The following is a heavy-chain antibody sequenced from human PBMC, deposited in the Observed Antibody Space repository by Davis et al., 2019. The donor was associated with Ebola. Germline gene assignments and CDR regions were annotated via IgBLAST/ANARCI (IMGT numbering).Heavy chain of an antibody. V-gene: IGHV3-21*01. J-gene: IGHJ5*02. CDR1: GFNFSDYS. CDR2: ISSSSSHI. Sequence: GESLKISCAASGFNFSDYSMNWVRQAPGKGLEWVSSISSSSSHIYYADSMKGRFTISRDNAKNSLYLQLDSLRAEDTAVYYCAREAYYDFWSGYPPLRFDPWGQGTLVTVSS. CDR3: AREAYYDFWSGYPPLRFDP. D-gene: IGHD3-3*01.